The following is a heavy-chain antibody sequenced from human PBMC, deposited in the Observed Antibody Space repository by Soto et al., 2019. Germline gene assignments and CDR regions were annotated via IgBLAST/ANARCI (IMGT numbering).Heavy chain of an antibody. D-gene: IGHD6-13*01. CDR1: GYTFTSYG. J-gene: IGHJ5*02. Sequence: ASVKVSSKSSGYTFTSYGIHWVRRAPGQRLEWMGWINAANGDTKYSPKFQGRVTITRDTSASTAYMELSSLRSEDTAVYYCVRRHVSATGIDWFDPWGQGTLVTVSS. CDR2: INAANGDT. CDR3: VRRHVSATGIDWFDP. V-gene: IGHV1-3*01.